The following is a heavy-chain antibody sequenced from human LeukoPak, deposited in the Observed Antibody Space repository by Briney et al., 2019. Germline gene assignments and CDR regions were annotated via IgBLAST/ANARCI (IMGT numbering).Heavy chain of an antibody. CDR3: AKDKIVGDGRWDFDY. Sequence: GRSLRLSCAASGFTFRNSGIHWVRQAPGKGLEWVSGMTGRNGNRYYADSVKGRFTISRDNSKNTIYLQMDSLRVEDTALYFCAKDKIVGDGRWDFDYWGQGTLVTVSS. CDR1: GFTFRNSG. J-gene: IGHJ4*02. CDR2: MTGRNGNR. V-gene: IGHV3-23*01. D-gene: IGHD3-10*01.